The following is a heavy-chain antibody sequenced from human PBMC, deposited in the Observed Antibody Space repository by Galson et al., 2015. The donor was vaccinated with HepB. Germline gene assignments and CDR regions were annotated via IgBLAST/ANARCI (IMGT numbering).Heavy chain of an antibody. V-gene: IGHV4-61*02. CDR3: AREGSSSTYYYYYYMDV. CDR2: IYTSGST. J-gene: IGHJ6*03. Sequence: QVQLQESGPGLVKPSETLSLTCTVSGGSISSGSYYPSWIRQPAGKGLEWIGRIYTSGSTNYNPSLKSRVTMLVDTSKNQFSLKLSSVTAADTAVYYCAREGSSSTYYYYYYMDVWGKGTTVTVSS. CDR1: GGSISSGSYY. D-gene: IGHD6-6*01.